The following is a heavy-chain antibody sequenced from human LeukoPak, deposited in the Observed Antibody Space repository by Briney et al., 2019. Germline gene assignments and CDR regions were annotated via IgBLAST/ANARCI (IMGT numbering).Heavy chain of an antibody. D-gene: IGHD3-3*01. J-gene: IGHJ4*02. V-gene: IGHV1-8*03. Sequence: ASVKVSCKASGYTFTSYDINWVRQATGQGLEWMGWMNPNSGNTGYAQKFQGRVTITRNTSISTAYMELSSLRSEDTAVYYCARGAPYDFWSGYYHIQSFDYWGQGTLVTVSS. CDR1: GYTFTSYD. CDR3: ARGAPYDFWSGYYHIQSFDY. CDR2: MNPNSGNT.